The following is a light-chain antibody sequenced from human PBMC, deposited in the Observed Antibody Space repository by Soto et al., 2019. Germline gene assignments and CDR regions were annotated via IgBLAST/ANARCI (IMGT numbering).Light chain of an antibody. CDR3: QQYDNLPLT. CDR1: QDISNY. CDR2: DAS. Sequence: DIQMTQSPSSLSASVGDRVTITCQASQDISNYLNWYQQKPGKAPKLLIYDASNLETVVPSRFRGRGSGTDFTFTISRLQPEDIATYYCQQYDNLPLTFGGGTKVQIK. J-gene: IGKJ4*01. V-gene: IGKV1-33*01.